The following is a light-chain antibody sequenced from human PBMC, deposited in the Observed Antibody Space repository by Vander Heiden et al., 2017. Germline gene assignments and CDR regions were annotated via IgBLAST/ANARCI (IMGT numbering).Light chain of an antibody. CDR3: NSYASSNSYV. V-gene: IGLV2-14*03. Sequence: QSALTQPASVSGSPGQSITISCTGTSSDVGAYNYVSWYQQHPGKAPKLMIYDVSNRPSGVSNRFSGSKSGNTASLTISGLQTEDEADYYCNSYASSNSYVFGTATKVTVL. J-gene: IGLJ1*01. CDR2: DVS. CDR1: SSDVGAYNY.